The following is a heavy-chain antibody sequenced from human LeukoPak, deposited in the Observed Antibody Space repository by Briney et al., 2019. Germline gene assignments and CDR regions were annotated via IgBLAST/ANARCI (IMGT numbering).Heavy chain of an antibody. D-gene: IGHD3-16*01. CDR3: ARGGGLDV. J-gene: IGHJ6*02. CDR2: INHNGNVN. CDR1: GFTFNYAW. V-gene: IGHV3-7*03. Sequence: GGSLRLSCAASGFTFNYAWMSWARQAPGKGLEWVASINHNGNVNYYVDSVKGRFTISRDNAKNSLYLQMSNLRAEDTAVYFCARGGGLDVWGQGATVTVSS.